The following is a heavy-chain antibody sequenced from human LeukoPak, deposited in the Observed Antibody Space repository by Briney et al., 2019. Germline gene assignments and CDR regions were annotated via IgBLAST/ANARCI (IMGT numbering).Heavy chain of an antibody. CDR3: AKLGRYQKPLDDY. V-gene: IGHV3-30*18. D-gene: IGHD2-2*01. J-gene: IGHJ4*02. Sequence: GGSLRLSCAASGFSFDTYGMHWVRQAPGKGLEWVAVISYDGSNKFYADSVKGRFTISRDNSENTLSLQMDSLRPVDTAVYYCAKLGRYQKPLDDYWGQGTPVTVSS. CDR2: ISYDGSNK. CDR1: GFSFDTYG.